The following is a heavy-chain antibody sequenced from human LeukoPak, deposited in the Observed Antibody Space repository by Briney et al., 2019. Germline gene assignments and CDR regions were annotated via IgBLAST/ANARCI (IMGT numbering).Heavy chain of an antibody. CDR2: FYYSGST. CDR1: GGSISSYY. Sequence: KASETLSLTCTVSGGSISSYYWSWIRQPPGKGLEWIGSFYYSGSTNYNPSLKSRVTISVDTSKNHFFLNLSSVTAADTAVYYCAATQRQSHFDYWGQGTLVTVSS. D-gene: IGHD1-26*01. CDR3: AATQRQSHFDY. V-gene: IGHV4-59*01. J-gene: IGHJ4*02.